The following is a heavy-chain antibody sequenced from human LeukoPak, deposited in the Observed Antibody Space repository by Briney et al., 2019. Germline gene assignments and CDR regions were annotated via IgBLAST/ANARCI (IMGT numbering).Heavy chain of an antibody. V-gene: IGHV3-21*01. CDR2: ISSTSSYI. J-gene: IGHJ5*02. D-gene: IGHD6-19*01. CDR3: ARDWYSSEYWFDP. Sequence: GGSLRLSCAASGFTFSDYYMSWVRQAPGKGLEWVSSISSTSSYIYYADSVKGRFTISRDNAKNSLYLQMNSLRVEDTAVYYCARDWYSSEYWFDPWGQGTLVTVSS. CDR1: GFTFSDYY.